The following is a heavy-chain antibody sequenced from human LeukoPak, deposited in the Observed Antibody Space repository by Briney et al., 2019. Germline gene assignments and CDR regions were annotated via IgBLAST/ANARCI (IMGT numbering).Heavy chain of an antibody. CDR2: INHSGST. Sequence: SETLSLTCAVYGGSFSGYYWSWIRQPPGKGLEWIGEINHSGSTNYNPSLKSRVTISVDTSKNQFSLKLSSVTAADTAVYYCARGNWFDPWGQGTLVTVSS. J-gene: IGHJ5*02. CDR3: ARGNWFDP. V-gene: IGHV4-34*01. CDR1: GGSFSGYY.